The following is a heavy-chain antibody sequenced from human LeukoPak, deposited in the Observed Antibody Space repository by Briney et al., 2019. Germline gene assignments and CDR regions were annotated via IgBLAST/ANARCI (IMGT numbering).Heavy chain of an antibody. CDR1: GFTFSSYA. Sequence: GGSLGLSCAASGFTFSSYAMSWVRQAPGKGLGLVSIISCSWGHTNYADSVKGRFTISRDNSKNTLYLQTNSLRAEDTAVYYCAKPYYGSGSYYGFNYYAFDYWGQGTLVTVSS. V-gene: IGHV3-23*01. CDR2: ISCSWGHT. D-gene: IGHD3-10*01. J-gene: IGHJ4*02. CDR3: AKPYYGSGSYYGFNYYAFDY.